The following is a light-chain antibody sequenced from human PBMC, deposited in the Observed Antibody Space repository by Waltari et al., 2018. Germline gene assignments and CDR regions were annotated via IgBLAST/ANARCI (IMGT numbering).Light chain of an antibody. Sequence: EIVLTQSPATLSLSPGERATLSCRASQTVDSYLIWYQQRPGQAPRLLIDGASSRATGIPDRFSGSGSGTDFTLTISRLEPEDFAVYYCQQYGSSPLTFGGGTKVEIK. CDR3: QQYGSSPLT. J-gene: IGKJ4*01. CDR1: QTVDSY. CDR2: GAS. V-gene: IGKV3-20*01.